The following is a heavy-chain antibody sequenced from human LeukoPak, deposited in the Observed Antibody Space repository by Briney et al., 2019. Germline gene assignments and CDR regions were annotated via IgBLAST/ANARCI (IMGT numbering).Heavy chain of an antibody. CDR2: IKQDGSEK. J-gene: IGHJ4*02. CDR3: ARDRYYYDSSGYYPHFDY. CDR1: GSTFSSYW. Sequence: GGSLRLSCAASGSTFSSYWMSWVRQAPGKGLEWVANIKQDGSEKYYVDSVKGRFTISRDNAKNSLYLQMNSLRAEDTAVYYCARDRYYYDSSGYYPHFDYWGQGTLVTVSS. V-gene: IGHV3-7*01. D-gene: IGHD3-22*01.